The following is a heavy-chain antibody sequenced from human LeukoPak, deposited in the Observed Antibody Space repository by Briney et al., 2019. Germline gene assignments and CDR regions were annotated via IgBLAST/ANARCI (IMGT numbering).Heavy chain of an antibody. J-gene: IGHJ5*02. CDR2: MNPNSGNT. D-gene: IGHD6-19*01. V-gene: IGHV1-8*03. CDR1: GYTFTSYD. Sequence: GASVKVSCKASGYTFTSYDINWVRQATGQGLEWMGWMNPNSGNTGYAQKFQGRVTITRNTSISTAYMELRSLRSDDTAVYYCARVGKQWLVPGNWFDPWGQGTLVTVSS. CDR3: ARVGKQWLVPGNWFDP.